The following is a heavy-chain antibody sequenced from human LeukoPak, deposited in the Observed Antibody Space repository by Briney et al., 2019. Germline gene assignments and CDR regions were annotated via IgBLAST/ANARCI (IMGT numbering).Heavy chain of an antibody. CDR1: GFTFSSYG. D-gene: IGHD2-2*01. V-gene: IGHV3-33*01. J-gene: IGHJ6*04. CDR3: ARWAAAMDV. CDR2: IWYDGSEK. Sequence: GRSMGLSCAASGFTFSSYGMHRVRQAPGKGLEWVAVIWYDGSEKYYADSVRGRFTISRDNSKNTLYLQMNSPRAEDTAVYYCARWAAAMDVWGKGTTVTVSS.